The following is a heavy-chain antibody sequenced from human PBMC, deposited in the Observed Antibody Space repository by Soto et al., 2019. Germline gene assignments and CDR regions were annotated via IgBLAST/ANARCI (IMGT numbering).Heavy chain of an antibody. J-gene: IGHJ6*02. CDR1: GFTFKTYG. V-gene: IGHV3-30*18. CDR2: ISYDGSDK. CDR3: AKRGSEYTSSSYFGMDV. Sequence: QVQLVEFGGGVVRPGGSLRLSCVASGFTFKTYGMHWVRQAPGKGLEWVAVISYDGSDKFYAESLKGRFTISRDNSNNTLFLQVSSLRVVDTAVYYCAKRGSEYTSSSYFGMDVWGQGTTVTVSS. D-gene: IGHD6-6*01.